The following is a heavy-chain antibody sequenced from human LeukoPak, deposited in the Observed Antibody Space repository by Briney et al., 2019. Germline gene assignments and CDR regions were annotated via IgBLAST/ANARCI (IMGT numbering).Heavy chain of an antibody. D-gene: IGHD3-22*01. Sequence: SETLSLTCTVSGASITSYYWSWIRQPAGKGLEWIGRIYASGSTTYNPSLKSRVTMAVDTSKTQFSLKLSSVTAADTAVYYCARRDDSSGYHKIFDYWGPGTLVTASS. V-gene: IGHV4-4*07. CDR3: ARRDDSSGYHKIFDY. CDR1: GASITSYY. CDR2: IYASGST. J-gene: IGHJ4*02.